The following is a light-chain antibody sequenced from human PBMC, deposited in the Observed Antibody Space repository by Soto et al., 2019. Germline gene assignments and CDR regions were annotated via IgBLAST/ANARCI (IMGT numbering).Light chain of an antibody. CDR2: GAS. V-gene: IGKV3-20*01. CDR1: QSVSTN. Sequence: EVVVTQSPATLSVSPGERATLSCRASQSVSTNLAWYQQKPGQAPRLLIYGASSRATGFADRFSGSGSGTDFTLTISGLEPEDSAVYYCQQYGSSSEITFGQGTRLEIK. J-gene: IGKJ5*01. CDR3: QQYGSSSEIT.